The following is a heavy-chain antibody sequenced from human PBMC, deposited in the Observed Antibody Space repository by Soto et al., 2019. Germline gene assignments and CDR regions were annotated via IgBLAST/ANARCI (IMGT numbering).Heavy chain of an antibody. CDR2: IGTAGDP. J-gene: IGHJ6*02. D-gene: IGHD6-13*01. CDR1: GFTFSSYD. V-gene: IGHV3-13*05. CDR3: ARASPGRGVWAAADGYYYYGMDV. Sequence: PGGSLRLSCAASGFTFSSYDMHWVRQATGKGLEWVSAIGTAGDPYYPGSVKGRFTISRENAKDSLYLQMNSLRAGDTAVYYCARASPGRGVWAAADGYYYYGMDVWGQGTTVTVSS.